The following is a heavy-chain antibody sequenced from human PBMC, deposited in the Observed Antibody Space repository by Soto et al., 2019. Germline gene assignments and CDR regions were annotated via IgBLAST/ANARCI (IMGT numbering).Heavy chain of an antibody. CDR2: IKTNIDGGAT. CDR3: TTGRGGSDYVTGAY. J-gene: IGHJ4*02. Sequence: EVQLVESGGGLVKPGGSLRLSCAASGFSFTSAWMNWVRQIPGKGLEWVGRIKTNIDGGATDYSAPVKGRFTISRDDSKDTVYLQMNSLKTEDTAVYYCTTGRGGSDYVTGAYWGQGALVTVSS. V-gene: IGHV3-15*07. D-gene: IGHD4-17*01. CDR1: GFSFTSAW.